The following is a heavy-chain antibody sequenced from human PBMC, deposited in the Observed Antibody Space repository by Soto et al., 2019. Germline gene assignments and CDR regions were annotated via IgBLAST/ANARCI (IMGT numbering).Heavy chain of an antibody. CDR3: AKTIGLRFRSRYYYCIDV. J-gene: IGHJ6*02. V-gene: IGHV3-11*01. CDR2: ISSSGSTI. CDR1: GFTLSDYY. Sequence: QVQLVESGGGLVKPGGSLRLSCAASGFTLSDYYMSWIRQAPGKGLEWVSYISSSGSTIYYADSVKGRFTISRDNAKNSLYLHMNSLRAEDPAVYYSAKTIGLRFRSRYYYCIDVWGQGTTVTVSS. D-gene: IGHD5-12*01.